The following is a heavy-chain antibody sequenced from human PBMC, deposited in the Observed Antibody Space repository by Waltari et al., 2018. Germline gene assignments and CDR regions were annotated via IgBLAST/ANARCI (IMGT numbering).Heavy chain of an antibody. CDR3: ARRRYSSSSNWFDP. Sequence: QVQLQQWGAGLLKPSETLSLTCAVYGGSFSGYYWSWLRQPPGKVLEWIGKITHSGSTNYNPSLKSRVTISVDTSKNQFSLKLSSVTAADTAVYYCARRRYSSSSNWFDPWGQGTLVTVSS. CDR1: GGSFSGYY. J-gene: IGHJ5*02. D-gene: IGHD6-13*01. CDR2: ITHSGST. V-gene: IGHV4-34*01.